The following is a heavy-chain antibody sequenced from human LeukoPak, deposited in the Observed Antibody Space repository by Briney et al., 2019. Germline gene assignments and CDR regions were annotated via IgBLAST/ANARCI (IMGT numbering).Heavy chain of an antibody. CDR2: IYYSGST. V-gene: IGHV4-59*01. CDR1: GGSISSYY. D-gene: IGHD3-10*01. Sequence: SETLSLTCTVSGGSISSYYWSWIRQPPEKGLEWIGYIYYSGSTNYNPSLKSRVTISVDTSKNQFSLKLSSVTAADTAVYYCARGVLLWFGELLPTYFDYWGQGTLVTVSS. J-gene: IGHJ4*02. CDR3: ARGVLLWFGELLPTYFDY.